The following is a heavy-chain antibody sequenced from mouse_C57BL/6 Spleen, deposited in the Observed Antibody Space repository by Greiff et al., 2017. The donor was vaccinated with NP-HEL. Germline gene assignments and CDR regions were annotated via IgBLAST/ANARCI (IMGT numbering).Heavy chain of an antibody. CDR3: ARHIYGWYFAV. J-gene: IGHJ1*03. CDR1: GYTFTSYW. V-gene: IGHV14-2*01. D-gene: IGHD1-1*01. CDR2: IDPEDGET. Sequence: VQLQQPGTELVKPGASVKLSCKASGYTFTSYWMHWVKQRPGQGLEWIGRIDPEDGETKYAPKFQGKATITADTSSNTAYLRLSSLTSEDTAVYYSARHIYGWYFAVWGTGTTGTVSS.